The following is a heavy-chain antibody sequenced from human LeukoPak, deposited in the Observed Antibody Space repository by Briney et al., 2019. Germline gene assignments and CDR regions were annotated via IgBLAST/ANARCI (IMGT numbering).Heavy chain of an antibody. CDR2: ISYDGSNK. J-gene: IGHJ4*02. CDR3: ANEPGDYRGY. CDR1: GFTFSSYG. V-gene: IGHV3-30*18. Sequence: PGGSLRLSCAASGFTFSSYGMHWVRQAPGKGLEWVAVISYDGSNKYYADSVKGRFTISRDNSKNTLYLQMNSLRAEDTAVYYCANEPGDYRGYWGQGTLVTVSS.